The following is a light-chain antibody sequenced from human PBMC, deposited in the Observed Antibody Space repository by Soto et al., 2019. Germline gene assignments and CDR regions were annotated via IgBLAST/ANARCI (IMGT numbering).Light chain of an antibody. J-gene: IGLJ3*02. Sequence: QSALTQPASVSGSPGQSITISCTGTSNDVGIYNYVSWYQQHPGKAPKLIIYEVTNRPSGVSDRFSGSKSGNTASLTISGRQAEDEADYYGSSYTISSTWVFGGGTKGTV. CDR2: EVT. CDR3: SSYTISSTWV. V-gene: IGLV2-14*01. CDR1: SNDVGIYNY.